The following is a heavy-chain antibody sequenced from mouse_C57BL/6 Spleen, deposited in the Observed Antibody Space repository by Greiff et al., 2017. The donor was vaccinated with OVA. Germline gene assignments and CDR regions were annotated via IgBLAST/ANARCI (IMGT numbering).Heavy chain of an antibody. V-gene: IGHV1-76*01. CDR2: IYPGSGNT. CDR1: GYTFTDYY. D-gene: IGHD6-1*01. CDR3: AREEEQPDYYAMDY. Sequence: QVQLQQSGAELVRPGASVKLSCKASGYTFTDYYINWVKQRPGQGLEWIARIYPGSGNTYYNEKFKGKATLTAEKSSSTAYMQLSSLTSEDSAVYFCAREEEQPDYYAMDYWGQGTSVTVSS. J-gene: IGHJ4*01.